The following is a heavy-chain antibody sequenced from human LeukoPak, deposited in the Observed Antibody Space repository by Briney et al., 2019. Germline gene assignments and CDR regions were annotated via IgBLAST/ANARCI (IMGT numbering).Heavy chain of an antibody. D-gene: IGHD6-19*01. CDR2: INPHSGDK. J-gene: IGHJ4*02. V-gene: IGHV1-2*02. Sequence: ASVKVSCKASGYTFTGYYIHWVRQAPGQGLEWMGWINPHSGDKKYAQNFQGRVTMTRDTSINTAYVELSRLTSDDTAVYFCARVMRKYTSGWNGPDYWGQGTLVTVSS. CDR3: ARVMRKYTSGWNGPDY. CDR1: GYTFTGYY.